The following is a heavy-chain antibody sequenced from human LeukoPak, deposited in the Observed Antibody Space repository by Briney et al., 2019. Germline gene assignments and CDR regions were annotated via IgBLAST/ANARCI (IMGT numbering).Heavy chain of an antibody. CDR1: GFTFSSYS. Sequence: GGSLRLSCAASGFTFSSYSMNWVRQAPGKGLEWVSSISSSSSYIYYADSVKGRFTISRDNAKNSLYLQTNSLRAEDTAVYYCARSQNGDAFDIWGQGTMVTVSS. CDR3: ARSQNGDAFDI. CDR2: ISSSSSYI. D-gene: IGHD2-8*01. V-gene: IGHV3-21*01. J-gene: IGHJ3*02.